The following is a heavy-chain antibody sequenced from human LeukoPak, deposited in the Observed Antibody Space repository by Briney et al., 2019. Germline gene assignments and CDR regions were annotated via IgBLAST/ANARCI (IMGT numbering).Heavy chain of an antibody. V-gene: IGHV3-64*02. J-gene: IGHJ4*02. CDR2: ISTKGGST. D-gene: IGHD6-19*01. Sequence: GGSLRLSCAASGFIFSNYAMYWVRQAPGKGLESVAAISTKGGSTSYADSVKGRMTISRDDSKNTLFIQMGSLTTDDMGLYFCARDRSGAFDYCGQGTLVTVSS. CDR3: ARDRSGAFDY. CDR1: GFIFSNYA.